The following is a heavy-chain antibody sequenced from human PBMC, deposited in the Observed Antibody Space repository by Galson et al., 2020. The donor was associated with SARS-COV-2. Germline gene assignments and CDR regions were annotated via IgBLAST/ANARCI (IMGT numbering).Heavy chain of an antibody. V-gene: IGHV4-4*07. J-gene: IGHJ6*02. CDR2: IYTSGST. CDR1: GGSISSYY. Sequence: SETLSLTCTVSGGSISSYYWSWIRQPAGKGLEWIGRIYTSGSTNYNPSLKSRVTMSVDTSKNQFSLKLSSVTSADTAVYYCAREKWWFGELPQHYYGMYVWGQGTTVTVSS. D-gene: IGHD3-10*01. CDR3: AREKWWFGELPQHYYGMYV.